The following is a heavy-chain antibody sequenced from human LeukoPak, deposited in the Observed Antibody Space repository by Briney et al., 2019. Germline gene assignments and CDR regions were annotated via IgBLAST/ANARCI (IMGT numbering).Heavy chain of an antibody. CDR2: ISYDGSNK. V-gene: IGHV3-30*04. J-gene: IGHJ4*02. Sequence: PGGSLRLSCAASGFTFSSYAMHWVRQAPGKGLAWVAVISYDGSNKYYADSVKGRFTISRDNSKNTLYLQMNSLRAKDTAVYYCAKGIDYYDSSGYSALGYWGQGTLVTVSS. D-gene: IGHD3-22*01. CDR1: GFTFSSYA. CDR3: AKGIDYYDSSGYSALGY.